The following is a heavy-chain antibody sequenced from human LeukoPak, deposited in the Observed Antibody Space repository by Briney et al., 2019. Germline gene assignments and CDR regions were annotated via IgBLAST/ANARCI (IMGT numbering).Heavy chain of an antibody. J-gene: IGHJ4*02. CDR2: IYHTGTT. Sequence: SGTLSLPRAVSGGSISSSYWWSWVRQPPGKGLEWIGNIYHTGTTNYKPSLKSRVTISVDKSQNQFSLNLSSVTAADTAVYYCARRDRLLWTFDYCGQGTLVAVSS. CDR3: ARRDRLLWTFDY. CDR1: GGSISSSYW. V-gene: IGHV4-4*02. D-gene: IGHD2-15*01.